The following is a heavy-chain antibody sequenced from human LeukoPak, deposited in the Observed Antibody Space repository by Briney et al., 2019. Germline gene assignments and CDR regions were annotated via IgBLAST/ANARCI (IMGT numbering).Heavy chain of an antibody. D-gene: IGHD5-12*01. CDR2: IYYSGST. CDR1: GGSISSSSYY. CDR3: ARATDYYYYMDI. J-gene: IGHJ6*03. Sequence: SETLSLTCTVSGGSISSSSYYWGWIRQPPGKGLEWIGSIYYSGSTYYNPSLKSRVTISVDTSKNQFSLKLSSVTAADTAVYYCARATDYYYYMDIWGKGTTVTVSS. V-gene: IGHV4-39*07.